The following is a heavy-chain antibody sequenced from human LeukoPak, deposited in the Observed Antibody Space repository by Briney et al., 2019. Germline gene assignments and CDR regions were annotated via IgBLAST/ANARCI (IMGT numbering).Heavy chain of an antibody. CDR3: ARSRAFNSGAFDP. CDR1: GASASSASY. J-gene: IGHJ5*02. CDR2: IYNGVNT. D-gene: IGHD1-26*01. Sequence: SETLSLTCTVSGASASSASYWTWIRQPPGKGVEWIAHIYNGVNTNYNPSLKSRVTISVDTSKNQFSLRLNSVTAADTAVYYCARSRAFNSGAFDPWGQGSLVTVSS. V-gene: IGHV4-61*01.